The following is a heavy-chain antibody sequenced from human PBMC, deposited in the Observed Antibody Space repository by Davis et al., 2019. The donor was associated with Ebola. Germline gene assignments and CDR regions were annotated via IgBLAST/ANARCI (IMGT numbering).Heavy chain of an antibody. V-gene: IGHV3-30-3*01. J-gene: IGHJ6*02. CDR3: ARGAFWSGYHKQYYYYGMDV. Sequence: GESLKISCAASGFTFSSYDMHWVRQAPGKGLEWVSAISYDGSNKYYADSVKGRFTISRDNSKNTLYLQMNSLRAEATAVYYCARGAFWSGYHKQYYYYGMDVWGQGTTVTVYS. D-gene: IGHD3-3*01. CDR2: ISYDGSNK. CDR1: GFTFSSYD.